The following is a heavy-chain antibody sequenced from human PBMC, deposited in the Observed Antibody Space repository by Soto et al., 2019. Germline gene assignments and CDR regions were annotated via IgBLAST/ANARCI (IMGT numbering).Heavy chain of an antibody. J-gene: IGHJ4*02. CDR3: ARHVIAVAGEYYFDY. CDR2: IYHSGSI. Sequence: SETLSLTCAVSGGSISSGGYSWSWIRQPPGKGLEWIGYIYHSGSIYYNPSLKSRVTISVDRSKNQFSLKLSSVTAADTAVYYCARHVIAVAGEYYFDYWGQGTLVTVS. CDR1: GGSISSGGYS. V-gene: IGHV4-30-2*01. D-gene: IGHD6-19*01.